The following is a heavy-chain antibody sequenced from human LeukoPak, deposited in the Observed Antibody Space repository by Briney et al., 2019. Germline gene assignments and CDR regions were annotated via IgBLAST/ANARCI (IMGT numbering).Heavy chain of an antibody. CDR3: ARRYCSGGSCYSGWGYYYGMDV. D-gene: IGHD2-15*01. CDR1: GFTFSSYS. Sequence: PGGSLRLSCAASGFTFSSYSMNWVRQAPGKGLEWVSSISSSSSYIYYADSVKGRFTISRDNAKNSLYLQMNSLRAEDTAVYYCARRYCSGGSCYSGWGYYYGMDVWGQGTTVTVSS. CDR2: ISSSSSYI. V-gene: IGHV3-21*01. J-gene: IGHJ6*02.